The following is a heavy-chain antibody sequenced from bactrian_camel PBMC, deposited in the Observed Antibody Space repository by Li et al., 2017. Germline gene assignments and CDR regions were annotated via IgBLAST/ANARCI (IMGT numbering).Heavy chain of an antibody. CDR2: IMYDGTR. V-gene: IGHV3S53*01. Sequence: HVQLVESGGGSVEVGGSLRLSCVGSGDIFETCGVGWYRQAPGKDRELVSRIMYDGTRDYADSVKGRFTISQDKAENAMYLQMNSLKTEDTAAYSCAAFGGGDCPISGYEGQGTQVTVS. CDR1: GDIFETCG. J-gene: IGHJ4*01. D-gene: IGHD2*01.